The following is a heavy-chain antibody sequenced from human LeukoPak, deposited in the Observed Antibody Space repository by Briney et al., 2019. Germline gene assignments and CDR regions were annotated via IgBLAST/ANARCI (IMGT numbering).Heavy chain of an antibody. V-gene: IGHV3-21*03. Sequence: GGALRLSCAASGFTFSSYSMNWVRQAPGKGLEWVSSISSSSYIYYADSVKGRFTISRDNAKNSLYLQMNSLKTEDTAVYYCAKDLSGRLAVAGAYGGFDYWGQGTLVTVSS. CDR3: AKDLSGRLAVAGAYGGFDY. CDR1: GFTFSSYS. J-gene: IGHJ4*02. CDR2: ISSSSYI. D-gene: IGHD6-19*01.